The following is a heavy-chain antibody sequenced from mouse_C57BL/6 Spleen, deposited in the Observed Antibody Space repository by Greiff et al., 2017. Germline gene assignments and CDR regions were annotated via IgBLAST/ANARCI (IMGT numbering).Heavy chain of an antibody. CDR2: IYPGSGST. D-gene: IGHD2-4*01. Sequence: VQLQQSGAELVKPGASVKMSCKASGYTFTSYWITWVKQRPGQGLEWIGDIYPGSGSTNYNEKFKSKATLTVDTSSSTAYMQLSSLTSEDSAVYYCARYYYDYDEDWYFDVWGTGTTVTVSS. CDR1: GYTFTSYW. CDR3: ARYYYDYDEDWYFDV. J-gene: IGHJ1*03. V-gene: IGHV1-55*01.